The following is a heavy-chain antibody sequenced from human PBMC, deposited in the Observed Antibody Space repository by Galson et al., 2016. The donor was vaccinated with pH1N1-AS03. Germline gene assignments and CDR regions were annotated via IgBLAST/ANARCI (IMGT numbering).Heavy chain of an antibody. CDR2: IYHSGSS. J-gene: IGHJ4*02. V-gene: IGHV4-4*02. D-gene: IGHD1-1*01. CDR3: ARATRDNWYEQGFYFDY. CDR1: GGSISSSNL. Sequence: SETLSLTCAVSGGSISSSNLWSWVRQPPGKGLEWIGEIYHSGSSNYNPSLKSRVTISVDKSKSQFSLKLTSLTAADTAVYYCARATRDNWYEQGFYFDYWGQGTLVTVSS.